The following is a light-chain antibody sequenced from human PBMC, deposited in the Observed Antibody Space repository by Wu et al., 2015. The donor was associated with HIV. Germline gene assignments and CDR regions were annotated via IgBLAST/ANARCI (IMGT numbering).Light chain of an antibody. V-gene: IGKV3-20*01. CDR1: ESVGGD. CDR3: QQYGSSPWT. J-gene: IGKJ1*01. Sequence: EVVMTQSPATLSVTPGERATLACRASESVGGDVVWYQQKPGQAPRLLIYDASNRAADIPARFSGSGSGTDFTLTISRLEPEDSAIYYCQQYGSSPWTFGPGTEGGNQ. CDR2: DAS.